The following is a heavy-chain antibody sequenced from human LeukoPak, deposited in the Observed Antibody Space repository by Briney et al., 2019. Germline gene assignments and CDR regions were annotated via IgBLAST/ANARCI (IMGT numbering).Heavy chain of an antibody. J-gene: IGHJ4*02. CDR1: GGSISSYY. CDR2: IYYSGST. CDR3: ARSDSGLDY. D-gene: IGHD5-12*01. Sequence: SETLSLTCTVSGGSISSYYWSWIRQPPGKGLEWIGYIYYSGSTNYNPSLKSRVTISVDTSKNQFSLKLSSVTAADTAVYYCARSDSGLDYWGQGTLVTVSS. V-gene: IGHV4-59*01.